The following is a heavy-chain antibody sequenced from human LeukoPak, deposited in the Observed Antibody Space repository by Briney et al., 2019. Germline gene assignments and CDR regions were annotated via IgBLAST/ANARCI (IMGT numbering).Heavy chain of an antibody. Sequence: SETLSLTCTVSGGSISSSSYYWGWIRQPRGKGLEWIGSIYYSGSTYYNPSLKSRVTISVDTSKNQFSLKLSSVTAADTAVYYCARGPNYYDSSGYYYLYYYYYYMDVWGKGTTVTVSS. CDR1: GGSISSSSYY. CDR2: IYYSGST. V-gene: IGHV4-39*07. D-gene: IGHD3-22*01. CDR3: ARGPNYYDSSGYYYLYYYYYYMDV. J-gene: IGHJ6*03.